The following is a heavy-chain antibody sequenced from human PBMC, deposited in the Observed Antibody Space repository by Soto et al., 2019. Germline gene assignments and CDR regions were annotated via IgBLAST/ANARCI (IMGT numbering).Heavy chain of an antibody. J-gene: IGHJ3*02. CDR1: GFTFSSYV. V-gene: IGHV3-23*01. D-gene: IGHD6-13*01. CDR3: AKDLGCSWYLDAFDI. Sequence: EVQLLESGGGLVQPGGSLRLSCAASGFTFSSYVMSWVRQAPGKGLDWVSAISGSGGSTYYADSVKGRFTISRDNSKNTLYLQMNSLRAEDTAVYYCAKDLGCSWYLDAFDIWGQGTMVTVSS. CDR2: ISGSGGST.